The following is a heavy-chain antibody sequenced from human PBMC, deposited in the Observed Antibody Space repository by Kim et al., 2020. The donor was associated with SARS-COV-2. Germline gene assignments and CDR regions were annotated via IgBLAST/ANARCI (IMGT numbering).Heavy chain of an antibody. V-gene: IGHV3-21*01. J-gene: IGHJ6*02. Sequence: GGSLRLSCAASGLTFSIYSMNWVRQAPGKGLEWVSSISTSSSYIYYADSAKGRFTISRDNAKSSLFLQMNSLRVEDTGVYYCARFGGYGLDVWGQGTTVT. CDR1: GLTFSIYS. CDR2: ISTSSSYI. CDR3: ARFGGYGLDV. D-gene: IGHD3-16*01.